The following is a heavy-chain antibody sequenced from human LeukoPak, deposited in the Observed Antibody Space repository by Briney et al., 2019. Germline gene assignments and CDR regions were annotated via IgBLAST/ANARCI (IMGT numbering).Heavy chain of an antibody. CDR3: AREGVPYSGDFDY. Sequence: SVKVSFKASGGTFSSYAISWVRQAPGQGLEWMGGIIPIFGTANYAQKFQGRVTITADESTSTAYMELSSLRSEDTAVYYCAREGVPYSGDFDYWGQGTLVTVSS. CDR1: GGTFSSYA. J-gene: IGHJ4*02. V-gene: IGHV1-69*13. CDR2: IIPIFGTA. D-gene: IGHD1-26*01.